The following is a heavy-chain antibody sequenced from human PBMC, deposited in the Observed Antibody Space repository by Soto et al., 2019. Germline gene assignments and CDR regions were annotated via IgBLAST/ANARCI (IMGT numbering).Heavy chain of an antibody. CDR1: GYSFTTYW. CDR2: ISPGDAET. CDR3: TRGLGAGLMGDY. Sequence: RGESLKISCKGSGYSFTTYWIGWVRQRPGKGLEWMALISPGDAETRYSPSFEGQVTFSADRSINTAYVQWRSLKASDTAMYYCTRGLGAGLMGDYWGQGTLVTVSS. V-gene: IGHV5-51*01. D-gene: IGHD3-16*01. J-gene: IGHJ4*02.